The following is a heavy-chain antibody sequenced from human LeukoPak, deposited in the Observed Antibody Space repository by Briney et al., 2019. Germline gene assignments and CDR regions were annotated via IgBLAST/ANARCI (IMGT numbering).Heavy chain of an antibody. V-gene: IGHV3-21*01. Sequence: GGSLTLSCAASGFIFSSYTMNWVRQAPGEGLEWVSSISDTSTYIYYADSVEGRFTISRDNAKSSLFLQMNSLRAEDTAVYYCTRAPPGRDGYSEYWGQGTVVTVST. CDR2: ISDTSTYI. J-gene: IGHJ1*01. CDR3: TRAPPGRDGYSEY. D-gene: IGHD5-24*01. CDR1: GFIFSSYT.